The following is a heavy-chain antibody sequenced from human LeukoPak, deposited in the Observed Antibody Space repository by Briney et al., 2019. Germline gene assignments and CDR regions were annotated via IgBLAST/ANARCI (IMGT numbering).Heavy chain of an antibody. D-gene: IGHD1-26*01. J-gene: IGHJ6*03. V-gene: IGHV4-34*01. CDR1: GGSFSGYY. CDR3: ARGGGVGYYYYYMDV. Sequence: KPSETLSLTCTVYGGSFSGYYWSWIRQPPGKGLEWIGEINHSGNTNYNPSLKSRVTISVDTSKNQFSLKLSSVTAADTAVYYCARGGGVGYYYYYMDVWGKGTTVTISS. CDR2: INHSGNT.